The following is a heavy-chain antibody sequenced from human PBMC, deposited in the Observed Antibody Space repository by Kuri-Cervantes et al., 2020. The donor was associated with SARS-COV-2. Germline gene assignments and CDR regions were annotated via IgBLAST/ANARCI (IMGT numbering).Heavy chain of an antibody. CDR3: AKEENYYYYYMDV. Sequence: GESLKISCAASGFTFSSYSMNWVRQAPGKGLEWVSSISSSSSYIYYAGSVKGRFTISRDNAKNSLYLQMNSLRAEDTALYYCAKEENYYYYYMDVWGKGTTVTVSS. V-gene: IGHV3-21*04. CDR2: ISSSSSYI. J-gene: IGHJ6*03. CDR1: GFTFSSYS.